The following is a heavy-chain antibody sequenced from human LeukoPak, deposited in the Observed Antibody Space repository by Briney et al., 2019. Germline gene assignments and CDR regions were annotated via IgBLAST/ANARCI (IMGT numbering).Heavy chain of an antibody. Sequence: SETLSLTCTVSGDSISSGDYYWSWIRQPPGKGLEWIGYIYYSGSTNYNPSLKSRVTISVDTSKNQFSLKLSSVTAADTAVYYCARGRGGSGSYHYYYYMDVWGKGTTVTISS. J-gene: IGHJ6*03. CDR1: GDSISSGDYY. CDR3: ARGRGGSGSYHYYYYMDV. V-gene: IGHV4-61*08. CDR2: IYYSGST. D-gene: IGHD3-10*01.